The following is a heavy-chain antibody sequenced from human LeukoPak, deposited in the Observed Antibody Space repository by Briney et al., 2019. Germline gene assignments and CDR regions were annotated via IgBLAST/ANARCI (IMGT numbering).Heavy chain of an antibody. CDR1: GDSISHYY. CDR3: ARDDGGYDY. Sequence: KPSETLSLTCTVPGDSISHYYWSWIRQPPGKGLEWIGYIYYRGSTNYNPSLKSRVTISIDTSKNQFSLNLNSVTAADTAVYYCARDDGGYDYWGQGTLVTVSS. J-gene: IGHJ4*02. CDR2: IYYRGST. V-gene: IGHV4-59*01. D-gene: IGHD2-15*01.